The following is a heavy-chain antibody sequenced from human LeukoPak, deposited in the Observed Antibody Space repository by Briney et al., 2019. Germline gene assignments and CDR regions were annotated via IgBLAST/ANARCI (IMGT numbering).Heavy chain of an antibody. CDR1: GGSISSYY. D-gene: IGHD3-10*01. CDR3: ARDGDYGSESWFDP. CDR2: IYTSGST. Sequence: SETLSLTCTVSGGSISSYYWSWIRQPAGKGLEWIGRIYTSGSTNYNPSLKSRVTMSVDTSKNQFSLKLSSVTAADTAVYYCARDGDYGSESWFDPWGQGTLVTVSS. J-gene: IGHJ5*02. V-gene: IGHV4-4*07.